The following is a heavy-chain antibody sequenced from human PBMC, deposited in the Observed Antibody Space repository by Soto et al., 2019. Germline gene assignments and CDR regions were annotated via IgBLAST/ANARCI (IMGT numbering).Heavy chain of an antibody. D-gene: IGHD3-22*01. J-gene: IGHJ4*02. CDR2: IIHILGTA. Sequence: QVQLVQSGAEVKKPGSSVKVSCKASGGTFSSYAISWVRQAPGQGLEWMGGIIHILGTANYAQKFQGRVTMTEDESTSTAYMELSSLRSEDTAVYYCAREEESYYDSSGYSGYFDYWGQGPLGTVSS. V-gene: IGHV1-69*01. CDR3: AREEESYYDSSGYSGYFDY. CDR1: GGTFSSYA.